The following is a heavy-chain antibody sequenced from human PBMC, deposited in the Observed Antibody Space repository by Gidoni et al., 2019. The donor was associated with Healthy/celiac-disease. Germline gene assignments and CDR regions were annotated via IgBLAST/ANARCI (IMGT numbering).Heavy chain of an antibody. CDR2: IRSKAYGGTT. V-gene: IGHV3-49*05. J-gene: IGHJ6*03. D-gene: IGHD2-2*01. CDR3: TRYCSSTSCRQTDLYYMDV. Sequence: EVQPVESGGGLVKPGRSLRLSCTASGFTFGDYAMSWFRQAPGKGLEWVGFIRSKAYGGTTEYAASVKGRFTISRDDSKSIAYLQMNSLKTEDTAVYYCTRYCSSTSCRQTDLYYMDVWGKGTTVTVSS. CDR1: GFTFGDYA.